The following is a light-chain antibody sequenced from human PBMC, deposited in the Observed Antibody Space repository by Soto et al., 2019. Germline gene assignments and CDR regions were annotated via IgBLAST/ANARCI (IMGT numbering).Light chain of an antibody. Sequence: EIVLTQSPATLSLSPGERATLSCRASQSVSSYLAWYQQKPGQAPRLLIYDASNRATGIPARFSGSGSGTEFTLTISGLQPEDFATYYCLQHYYYPPWTFGQGTKVDIK. V-gene: IGKV3-11*01. CDR1: QSVSSY. CDR3: LQHYYYPPWT. CDR2: DAS. J-gene: IGKJ1*01.